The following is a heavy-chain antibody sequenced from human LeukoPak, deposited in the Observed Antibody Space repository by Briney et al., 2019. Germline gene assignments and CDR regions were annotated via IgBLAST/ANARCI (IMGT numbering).Heavy chain of an antibody. V-gene: IGHV1-69*05. CDR2: IIPIFGTA. CDR1: GRTFSSYA. J-gene: IGHJ4*02. D-gene: IGHD2-15*01. Sequence: SVKVSCKASGRTFSSYAISWVRQAPGQGLEWMGRIIPIFGTANYAQKFEGRVTITTDESTSTAYLELTSLRSEDTAVYYCARDPLDCSGGSCSDYWGQGTLVTVSS. CDR3: ARDPLDCSGGSCSDY.